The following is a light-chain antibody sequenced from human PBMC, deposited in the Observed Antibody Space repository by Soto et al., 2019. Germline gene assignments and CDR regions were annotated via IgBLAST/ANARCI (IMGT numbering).Light chain of an antibody. CDR3: QQRSDWSFT. Sequence: EIVLTQSPATLSLSPGERATLSCRASQSISNYLVWYQHKPGQAPRLLIYNASIRATGIPARFSGSGSGTDFTLTLSSLEPEDFAVYYCQQRSDWSFTFGPGTKVDIK. CDR2: NAS. J-gene: IGKJ3*01. V-gene: IGKV3-11*01. CDR1: QSISNY.